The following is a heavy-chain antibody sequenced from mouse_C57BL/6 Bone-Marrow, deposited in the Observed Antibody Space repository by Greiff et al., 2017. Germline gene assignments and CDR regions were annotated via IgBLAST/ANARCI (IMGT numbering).Heavy chain of an antibody. D-gene: IGHD2-2*01. CDR1: GFSLTSYG. CDR2: IWSGGST. V-gene: IGHV2-2*01. Sequence: VKLQESGPGLVQPSQSLSITCTVSGFSLTSYGVHWVRQSPGKGLEWLGVIWSGGSTDYNAAFISRLSISKDNSKSQVFFKMNSLQADDTAIYYCARKGRTYGYDYYAMDYWGQGTSVTVSS. CDR3: ARKGRTYGYDYYAMDY. J-gene: IGHJ4*01.